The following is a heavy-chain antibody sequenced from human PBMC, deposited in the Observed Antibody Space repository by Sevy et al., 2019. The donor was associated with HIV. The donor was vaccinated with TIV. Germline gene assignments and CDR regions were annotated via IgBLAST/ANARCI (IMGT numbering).Heavy chain of an antibody. CDR1: GFTFSSYA. J-gene: IGHJ4*02. D-gene: IGHD2-2*01. CDR2: ISGSGGST. V-gene: IGHV3-23*01. CDR3: AKDRRVYCSSTSCFFLGYYDY. Sequence: GGSLRLSCAASGFTFSSYAMSWVRQAPGKGLEWVSAISGSGGSTYYADSVKGRFTISRDTTKNTLYLQMNSLRAEDTAVYYCAKDRRVYCSSTSCFFLGYYDYWGQGTLVTVSS.